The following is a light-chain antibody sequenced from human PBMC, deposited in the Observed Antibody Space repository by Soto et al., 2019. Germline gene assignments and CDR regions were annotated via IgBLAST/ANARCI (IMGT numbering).Light chain of an antibody. J-gene: IGLJ1*01. CDR1: SSNIGAGYD. CDR2: HNA. V-gene: IGLV1-40*01. CDR3: QSYDSSLSVYV. Sequence: QSVLTQPPSVTGAPGQRVTISCTGSSSNIGAGYDVHWYQQLPGTAPKLLVYHNANRPSGVPDRFSGSKSGTSAPLSITGLQAEDEADYYCQSYDSSLSVYVFGTGTKVTVL.